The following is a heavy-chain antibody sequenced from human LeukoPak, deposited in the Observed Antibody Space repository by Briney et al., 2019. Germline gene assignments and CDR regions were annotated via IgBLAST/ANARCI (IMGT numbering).Heavy chain of an antibody. CDR1: GGSISSEGSY. D-gene: IGHD6-13*01. V-gene: IGHV4-31*03. J-gene: IGHJ4*02. CDR2: IYHSGRT. Sequence: PSETLSLTCSVSGGSISSEGSYWSWIRQHPGKGLEWIAYIYHSGRTYYNPSLKSRLTISVDTSKNQFSMSLKSVTAADTAVYYCARVMTSSLYFFDYWGQGTLVSVSS. CDR3: ARVMTSSLYFFDY.